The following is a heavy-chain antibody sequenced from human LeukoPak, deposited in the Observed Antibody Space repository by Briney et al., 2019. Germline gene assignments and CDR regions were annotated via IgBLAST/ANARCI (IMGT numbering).Heavy chain of an antibody. D-gene: IGHD5-24*01. J-gene: IGHJ4*02. CDR3: ARDRTRDGYNQGRVFDY. V-gene: IGHV3-30-3*01. Sequence: GGSPRLSCAASRFTFSNYAMHWVRQAPGKGLEWVAVISYDGSNKYYADSVKGRFTISRDISKNTLYLQMNSLRAEDTAVYYCARDRTRDGYNQGRVFDYWGQGTLSPSPQ. CDR1: RFTFSNYA. CDR2: ISYDGSNK.